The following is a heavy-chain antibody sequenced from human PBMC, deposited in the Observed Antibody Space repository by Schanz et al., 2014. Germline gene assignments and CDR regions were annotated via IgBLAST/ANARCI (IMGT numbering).Heavy chain of an antibody. V-gene: IGHV3-11*03. D-gene: IGHD1-26*01. J-gene: IGHJ2*01. CDR3: ARNRGSGGQNWYFDL. CDR2: INTGSNYI. Sequence: QVHLLESGGGLVEPGGSLRLSCAASGFSFSDYYMSWIRQAPGKGLEWISFINTGSNYINYADSVKGRFTISRDNTKNPLFHQLNSLRADDTAVYYCARNRGSGGQNWYFDLRGRGTLVTVSS. CDR1: GFSFSDYY.